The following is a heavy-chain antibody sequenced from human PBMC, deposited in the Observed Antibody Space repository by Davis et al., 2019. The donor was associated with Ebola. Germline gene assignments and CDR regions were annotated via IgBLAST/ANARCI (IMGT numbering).Heavy chain of an antibody. D-gene: IGHD6-6*01. CDR2: INNDGTGT. J-gene: IGHJ6*04. CDR3: ARAKYYGMDV. Sequence: GESLKISCEASGFTFSSYWMHWVRQAPGKGLVWVSRINNDGTGTNYADSVKGRFTISRDNAKNTLYLQMNTLRAEDTAVYYCARAKYYGMDVWGKGTTVTVSS. CDR1: GFTFSSYW. V-gene: IGHV3-74*01.